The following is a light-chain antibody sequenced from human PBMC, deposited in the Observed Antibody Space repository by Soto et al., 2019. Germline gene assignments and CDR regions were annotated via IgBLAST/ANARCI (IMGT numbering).Light chain of an antibody. CDR1: NSNIGSNT. J-gene: IGLJ3*02. CDR2: SNY. Sequence: QSVLTQPPSASGTPGQRVTISCSGSNSNIGSNTVNWYQQLPGTAPKLLIYSNYQRPSGVPDRFSGSNSGTSASLAISGLQSEDEADYFCAAWDDSLTGNWVFGGGTKVTVL. V-gene: IGLV1-44*01. CDR3: AAWDDSLTGNWV.